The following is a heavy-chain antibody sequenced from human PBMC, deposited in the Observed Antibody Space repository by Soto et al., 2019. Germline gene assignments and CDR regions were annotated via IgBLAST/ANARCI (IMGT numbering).Heavy chain of an antibody. CDR3: EREEPASRHHDY. J-gene: IGHJ4*02. CDR1: GGSFSDYY. CDR2: VSHSGST. Sequence: QVQLQQWGAGLLKPSETLSLTCAVYGGSFSDYYWSWIRQTPEKGLEWIGEVSHSGSTTYNPSLKTRVTIAIDTYKNQFSLTMNSVTAADKAMYFCEREEPASRHHDYWGQGNLVTVSS. D-gene: IGHD1-26*01. V-gene: IGHV4-34*02.